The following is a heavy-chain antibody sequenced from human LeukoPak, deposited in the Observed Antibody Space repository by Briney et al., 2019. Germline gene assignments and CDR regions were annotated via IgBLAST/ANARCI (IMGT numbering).Heavy chain of an antibody. J-gene: IGHJ4*02. Sequence: GGSLRLSCAASGFTFSTYWMHWVRQAPGKGLVWVSRIRPEGTTTAYADSVKGRFTISRDNSKNTLYLQMNSLRADDTAVYYCARDPFEYWGQGTLVTVSS. CDR3: ARDPFEY. V-gene: IGHV3-74*03. CDR2: IRPEGTTT. CDR1: GFTFSTYW.